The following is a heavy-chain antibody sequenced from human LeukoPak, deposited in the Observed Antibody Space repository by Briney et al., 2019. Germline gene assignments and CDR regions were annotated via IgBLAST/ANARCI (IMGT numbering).Heavy chain of an antibody. Sequence: KTSETLSLTCTVSGGSISCYYWSWIRQHPGKGLEWIGYIYYSGSTYYNPSLKSRVTISVDTSKNQFSLKLSSVSAADTAVYYCARDNSGYNWFDPWGQGTLVTVSS. J-gene: IGHJ5*02. CDR2: IYYSGST. D-gene: IGHD2/OR15-2a*01. CDR1: GGSISCYY. V-gene: IGHV4-31*03. CDR3: ARDNSGYNWFDP.